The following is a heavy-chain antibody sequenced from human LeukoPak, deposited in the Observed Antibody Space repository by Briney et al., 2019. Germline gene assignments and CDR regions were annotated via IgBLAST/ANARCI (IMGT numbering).Heavy chain of an antibody. V-gene: IGHV1-58*02. J-gene: IGHJ4*02. CDR1: GFAFINSA. CDR3: AADPTYVWGIYRSGVEY. CDR2: IVVCSGNT. Sequence: SVKVSCKASGFAFINSAMQWGRQARGQRLEWIGWIVVCSGNTHYAQRFHERVTITRDMSTSTAYMELSSLRSDDTAVYYCAADPTYVWGIYRSGVEYWGQGTLVTVSS. D-gene: IGHD3-16*02.